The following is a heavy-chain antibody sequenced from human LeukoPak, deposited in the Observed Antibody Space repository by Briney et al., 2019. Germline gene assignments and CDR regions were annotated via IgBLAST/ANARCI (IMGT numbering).Heavy chain of an antibody. V-gene: IGHV1-18*01. CDR3: ARDNGGTAMAYYYYYYMDV. D-gene: IGHD5-18*01. Sequence: ASVKVSCKASGYTFTSYGISWVRQAPGQGLEWMGWISAYNGNTNYAQKLQGRVTMTTDTSTSTAYMVLSSLRSEDTAVYYCARDNGGTAMAYYYYYYMDVWGKGTTVTISS. CDR1: GYTFTSYG. J-gene: IGHJ6*03. CDR2: ISAYNGNT.